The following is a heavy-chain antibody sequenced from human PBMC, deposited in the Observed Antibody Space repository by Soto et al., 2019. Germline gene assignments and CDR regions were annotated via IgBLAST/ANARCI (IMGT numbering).Heavy chain of an antibody. D-gene: IGHD3-22*01. CDR1: GYSFTSHY. Sequence: ASVKVSCKASGYSFTSHYMHLLRQATGQGLEWMGIINPSGGSTSYAQKFQGRVTMTRDTSTSTVYMELSSLRSEDTAVYYCARDVHYYDSSGYYDGMWFDYWGQGTLVTVSS. CDR2: INPSGGST. V-gene: IGHV1-46*01. J-gene: IGHJ4*02. CDR3: ARDVHYYDSSGYYDGMWFDY.